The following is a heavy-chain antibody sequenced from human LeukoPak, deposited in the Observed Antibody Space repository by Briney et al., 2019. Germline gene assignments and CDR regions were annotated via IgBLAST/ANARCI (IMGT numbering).Heavy chain of an antibody. CDR3: AKSLGVVRGVYL. CDR2: ISGSGGST. D-gene: IGHD3-10*01. CDR1: GFTFSSYA. Sequence: GGSLRLSCAASGFTFSSYAMSWVRQAPGKGLEWVSAISGSGGSTYHADSVKGRFTSSRDNSKNTLYLQMNSLRAEDTAVYYCAKSLGVVRGVYLWGQGTLVTVSS. J-gene: IGHJ4*02. V-gene: IGHV3-23*01.